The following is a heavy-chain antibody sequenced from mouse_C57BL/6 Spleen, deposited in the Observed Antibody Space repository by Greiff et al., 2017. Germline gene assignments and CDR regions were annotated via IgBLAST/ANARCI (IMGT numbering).Heavy chain of an antibody. D-gene: IGHD2-1*01. CDR2: IDPETGGT. CDR3: TRGGNYDLYAMDY. Sequence: QVQLQQSGAELVRPGASVTLSCKASGYTFTDYEMHWVKQTPVHGLEWIGAIDPETGGTAYNQKIKGKAILTADKSSSTAYMELRSLTSEDSAVYYCTRGGNYDLYAMDYWGQGTSVTVSS. V-gene: IGHV1-15*01. J-gene: IGHJ4*01. CDR1: GYTFTDYE.